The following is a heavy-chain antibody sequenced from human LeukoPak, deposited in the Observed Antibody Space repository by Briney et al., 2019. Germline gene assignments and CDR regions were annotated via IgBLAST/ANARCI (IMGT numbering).Heavy chain of an antibody. J-gene: IGHJ4*02. V-gene: IGHV3-23*01. Sequence: GGSLRLSCAASGFTFSSYGMSWVRQAPGKGLEWVSAISGSGGSTYYADSVKGRFTISRDNSKNTLYLQMNSLRAEDTAVYYCAKIQLWPKYYFDYWGQGTLVTVSS. CDR1: GFTFSSYG. D-gene: IGHD5-18*01. CDR3: AKIQLWPKYYFDY. CDR2: ISGSGGST.